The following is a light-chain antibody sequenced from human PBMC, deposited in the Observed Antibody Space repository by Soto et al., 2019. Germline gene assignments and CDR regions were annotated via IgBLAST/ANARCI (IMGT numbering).Light chain of an antibody. CDR2: GAS. J-gene: IGKJ1*01. CDR1: ENVRTF. Sequence: PGERVTLSCRASENVRTFVDWYQQKPGQAPRLLIYGASNRATGIPARFSGSGSGTDFTLTISNLEPEDFAVYYCQQHSHWPPWTFCQGTRVEIQ. CDR3: QQHSHWPPWT. V-gene: IGKV3-11*01.